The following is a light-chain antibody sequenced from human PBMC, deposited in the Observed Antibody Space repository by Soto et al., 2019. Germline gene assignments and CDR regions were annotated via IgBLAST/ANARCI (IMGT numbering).Light chain of an antibody. V-gene: IGLV2-14*01. J-gene: IGLJ1*01. CDR3: VSFTTSKSYV. CDR2: DIT. CDR1: SSDVGAYIF. Sequence: QSALTQPASVSGSPGQSITISWTGTSSDVGAYIFVSWYQQYPGKAPKLMIYDITNRPSGVSNRFSGSKAGNTASLTISGLQAEDEADYYCVSFTTSKSYVFGTGTKVTVL.